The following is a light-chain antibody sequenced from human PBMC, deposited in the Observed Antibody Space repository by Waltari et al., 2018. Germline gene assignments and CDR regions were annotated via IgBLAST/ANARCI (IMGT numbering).Light chain of an antibody. CDR3: QQTYSAPLS. Sequence: IQMTQSPSSLSASVGDRVTITCRASQSVGNYVNWYQHRLGQAPKVLIDAASTLQGGVPSRFSGSGSGTVFTLTINSLQPEDLSIYYCQQTYSAPLSFGGGTKVEMK. J-gene: IGKJ4*01. V-gene: IGKV1-39*01. CDR1: QSVGNY. CDR2: AAS.